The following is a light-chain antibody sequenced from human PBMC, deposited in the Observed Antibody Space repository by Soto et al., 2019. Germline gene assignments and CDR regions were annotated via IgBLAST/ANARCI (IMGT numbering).Light chain of an antibody. CDR1: SSNIGAGYD. Sequence: QSVLTQPPSVSGAPGQRVTISCTGSSSNIGAGYDVHWYQQLPGTAPKLLMYGNSNRPSGVPDRFSGSKSGTSASLAITGLQAEDEADYYCQSYDSSLSVFGNGTKLTVL. V-gene: IGLV1-40*01. CDR3: QSYDSSLSV. J-gene: IGLJ1*01. CDR2: GNS.